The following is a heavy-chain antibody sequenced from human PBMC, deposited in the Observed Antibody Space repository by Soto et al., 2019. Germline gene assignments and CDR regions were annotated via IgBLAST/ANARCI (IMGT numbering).Heavy chain of an antibody. J-gene: IGHJ4*02. V-gene: IGHV3-74*01. CDR3: AAGASGYYAN. D-gene: IGHD3-22*01. CDR2: IKTDGTYA. Sequence: EVQLLESGGDLVQPGGSLRLSCAASGFTFSTYWMHWVRQAPGKGLLWVSRIKTDGTYATYADSVKGRFTISRDNAKNTLYLQMNSLRVEDAAVYYCAAGASGYYANWGQGTLVTVSS. CDR1: GFTFSTYW.